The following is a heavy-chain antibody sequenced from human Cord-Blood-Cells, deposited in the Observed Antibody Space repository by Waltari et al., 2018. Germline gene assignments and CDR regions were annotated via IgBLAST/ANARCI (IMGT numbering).Heavy chain of an antibody. J-gene: IGHJ6*02. D-gene: IGHD3-10*01. CDR2: IYPGDSDT. Sequence: EVQLVQSGAEVKKPGESLKISCKGSGYSFTSYWIGWVRQMPGKGLEWMGIIYPGDSDTRYSPSFQGQVTISADKSISTAYLQWSSLKASDTAMYYCARRYGSGSYLSYYYGMDVWGQGTTVTVSS. CDR1: GYSFTSYW. CDR3: ARRYGSGSYLSYYYGMDV. V-gene: IGHV5-51*01.